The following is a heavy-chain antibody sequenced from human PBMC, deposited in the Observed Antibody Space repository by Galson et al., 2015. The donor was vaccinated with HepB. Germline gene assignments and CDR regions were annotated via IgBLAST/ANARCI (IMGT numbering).Heavy chain of an antibody. CDR1: GFTFSSYA. D-gene: IGHD2-2*01. CDR2: ISYDGSNK. Sequence: SLRLSCAASGFTFSSYAMHWVRQAPGKGLEWVAVISYDGSNKYYADSVKGRFTISRDNSKNTLYLQMNSLRAEDTAVYYCAREPARDIVVVPAAPDYWGQGTLVTVSS. V-gene: IGHV3-30*04. J-gene: IGHJ4*02. CDR3: AREPARDIVVVPAAPDY.